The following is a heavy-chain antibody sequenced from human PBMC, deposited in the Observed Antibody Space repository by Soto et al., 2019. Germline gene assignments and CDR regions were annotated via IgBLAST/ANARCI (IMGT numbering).Heavy chain of an antibody. J-gene: IGHJ5*02. D-gene: IGHD6-19*01. Sequence: QVQLVQSGAEVKKPGASVKVSCKASGYTFTTYDMHWVRQAPGQGLEVMGVINPRGGGTSYAQKFQGRVTMTRDTSTSTVYMELSSLASGDTAVYYCGRDAAPETKAVFANNWIAPWGQGTLVTVSS. V-gene: IGHV1-46*03. CDR1: GYTFTTYD. CDR2: INPRGGGT. CDR3: GRDAAPETKAVFANNWIAP.